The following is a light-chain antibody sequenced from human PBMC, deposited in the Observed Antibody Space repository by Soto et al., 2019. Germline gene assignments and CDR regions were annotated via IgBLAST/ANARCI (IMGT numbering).Light chain of an antibody. CDR1: QRVSGGF. CDR2: DTS. CDR3: QQYGSSAS. V-gene: IGKV3D-20*01. J-gene: IGKJ1*01. Sequence: EVVLTQSPGTLSLSRGERATLSCRASQRVSGGFLAWYQQKPGLAPRLILYDTSFRATGIPDRFSGSGSGTDFTLTISRLDPEDFAVYYCQQYGSSASFGQGTKVDIK.